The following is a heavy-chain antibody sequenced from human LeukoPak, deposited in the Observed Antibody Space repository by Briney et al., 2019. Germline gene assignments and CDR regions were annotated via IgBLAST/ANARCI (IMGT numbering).Heavy chain of an antibody. Sequence: GGSLRLSSAASGFTFSNYWMSWVRQAPGKGLEWVANINQDGSEKYYVDSVKGRFTISRDNARSSLYLQMNSLRVEDTAVYYCARVQGSSGPGIFEYWGQGTLVPVSS. D-gene: IGHD6-19*01. CDR3: ARVQGSSGPGIFEY. CDR2: INQDGSEK. V-gene: IGHV3-7*01. J-gene: IGHJ4*02. CDR1: GFTFSNYW.